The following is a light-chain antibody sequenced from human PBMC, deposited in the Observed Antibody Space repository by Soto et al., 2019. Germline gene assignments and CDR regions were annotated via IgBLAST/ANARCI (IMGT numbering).Light chain of an antibody. Sequence: DIQMTQSPSSVSASVGDRVTITCRASQDISTYLVWYQQEPGKAPKRLIYAASSLQSGVPSRFSGSGSGTHFTLTISSLQPEDFATYYCQQAVSCPLAFGQGTRLEIK. CDR3: QQAVSCPLA. CDR1: QDISTY. CDR2: AAS. V-gene: IGKV1-12*01. J-gene: IGKJ5*01.